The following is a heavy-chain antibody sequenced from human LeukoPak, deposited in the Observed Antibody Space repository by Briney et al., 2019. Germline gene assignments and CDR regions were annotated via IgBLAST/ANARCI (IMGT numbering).Heavy chain of an antibody. D-gene: IGHD2-15*01. CDR2: INPNSGGT. CDR3: ARESCSGGSCYSFGLGAFDI. J-gene: IGHJ3*02. CDR1: GYTFTGYY. V-gene: IGHV1-2*04. Sequence: ASVKVSCEASGYTFTGYYMHWVRQAPGQGLEWMGWINPNSGGTNYAQKFQGWVTMTRDTSISTAYMELSRLRSGDTAVYYCARESCSGGSCYSFGLGAFDIWGQGTMVTVSS.